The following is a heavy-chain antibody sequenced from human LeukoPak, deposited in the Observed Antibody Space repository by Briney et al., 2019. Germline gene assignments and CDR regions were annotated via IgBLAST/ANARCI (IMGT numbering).Heavy chain of an antibody. J-gene: IGHJ6*04. D-gene: IGHD2-2*01. Sequence: GASVKVSCKVSGYTLTELSMHWVRQAPGKGLEWMGGFDPEDGETIYAQKFQGRVTMTEDTSTDTAYMELSSLRSEDTAVYYCATDRRYCSSTSCPRWDVWGKGITVTVSS. CDR1: GYTLTELS. V-gene: IGHV1-24*01. CDR2: FDPEDGET. CDR3: ATDRRYCSSTSCPRWDV.